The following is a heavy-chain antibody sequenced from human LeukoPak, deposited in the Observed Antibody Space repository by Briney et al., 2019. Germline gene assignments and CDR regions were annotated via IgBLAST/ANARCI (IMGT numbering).Heavy chain of an antibody. V-gene: IGHV3-23*01. CDR3: ATDRHCSSTSCLPFDY. CDR2: ISGSGGST. Sequence: QAGGSLRLSCAASGYTFSSYAMSWVRQAPGKGLEWVSAISGSGGSTYYADSVKGRFTISRDNSKNTLYLQMNSLRAEDTAVDYCATDRHCSSTSCLPFDYWGQGTLVTVSS. D-gene: IGHD2-2*01. J-gene: IGHJ4*02. CDR1: GYTFSSYA.